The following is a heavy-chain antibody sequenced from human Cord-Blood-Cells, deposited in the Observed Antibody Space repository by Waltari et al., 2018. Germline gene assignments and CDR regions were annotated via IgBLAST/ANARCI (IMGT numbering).Heavy chain of an antibody. D-gene: IGHD6-13*01. CDR1: GGSISSYY. Sequence: SETLSLTCTVSGGSISSYYWSWIRQPAGKGLEWIGRIYTSGSTNYNPSLKSRVTMSVDTSKNQFSLKLSSVTAADTAVYYCARVGSIAAAGDAFDIWGQGTMVTVSS. CDR3: ARVGSIAAAGDAFDI. V-gene: IGHV4-4*07. CDR2: IYTSGST. J-gene: IGHJ3*02.